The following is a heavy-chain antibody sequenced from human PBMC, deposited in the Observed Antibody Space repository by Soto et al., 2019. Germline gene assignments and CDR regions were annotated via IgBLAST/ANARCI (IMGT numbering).Heavy chain of an antibody. CDR2: IKSKTDGGTT. D-gene: IGHD3-3*01. CDR1: GFTFSNAW. J-gene: IGHJ6*02. V-gene: IGHV3-15*07. Sequence: GGSLRLSCAASGFTFSNAWMNWVRQAPGKGLEWVGRIKSKTDGGTTDYAAPVKGRFTISRDDSKNTLYLQMNSLKTEDTAVYYCTTGDVLRFLEWLSNDGMDVWGQGTTVTVSS. CDR3: TTGDVLRFLEWLSNDGMDV.